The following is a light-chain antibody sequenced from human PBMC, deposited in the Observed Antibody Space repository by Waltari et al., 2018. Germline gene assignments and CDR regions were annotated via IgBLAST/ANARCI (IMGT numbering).Light chain of an antibody. CDR3: ATWDGSLSAVV. CDR2: RND. Sequence: QSVVTQPPSASGTPGQRVTISCSGISPNIGSHFVFWYQQLPGATPKVLIFRNDRRPAGVPDRFSGSKSGTSASLDISGLRSEDEANYYCATWDGSLSAVVFGGGTKLTVL. CDR1: SPNIGSHF. V-gene: IGLV1-47*01. J-gene: IGLJ2*01.